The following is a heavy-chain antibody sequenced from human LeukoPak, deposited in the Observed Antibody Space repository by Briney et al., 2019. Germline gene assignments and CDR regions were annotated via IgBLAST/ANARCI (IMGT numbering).Heavy chain of an antibody. CDR1: GGSFSGYY. CDR2: IYHSGST. CDR3: ARSEVKNEPYFDY. J-gene: IGHJ4*02. Sequence: SETLSLTCAVYGGSFSGYYWSWIRQPPGKGLEWIGYIYHSGSTYSNPSLKSRVTISVDTSKNQFSLKLTSLTAADTAVYYCARSEVKNEPYFDYWGQGTLFTVSS. V-gene: IGHV4-34*01. D-gene: IGHD1-1*01.